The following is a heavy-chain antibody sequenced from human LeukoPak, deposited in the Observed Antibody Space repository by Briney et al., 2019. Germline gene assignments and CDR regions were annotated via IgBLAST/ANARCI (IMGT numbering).Heavy chain of an antibody. CDR2: ISGSDGST. CDR1: GFTFSSYA. V-gene: IGHV3-23*01. D-gene: IGHD3-9*01. J-gene: IGHJ4*02. Sequence: PGGSLRLSCAASGFTFSSYAMHWVRQAPGKGLEWVSAISGSDGSTYYADSVKGRFTISRDNSKNTLYLQMNSLRAEDTAVYYCAKYILTGYITPKYDYWGQGTLVTVSS. CDR3: AKYILTGYITPKYDY.